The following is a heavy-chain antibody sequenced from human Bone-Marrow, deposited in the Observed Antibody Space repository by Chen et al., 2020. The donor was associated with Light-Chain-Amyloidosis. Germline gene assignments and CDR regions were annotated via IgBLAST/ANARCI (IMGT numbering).Heavy chain of an antibody. CDR2: ISGSGGSR. V-gene: IGHV3-23*01. CDR3: AKDISYDDILPGYPADAFDI. J-gene: IGHJ3*02. Sequence: APGKGLEWVSTISGSGGSRYYGDSVKGRLTISRDNSKNALFLQMNSLRAEDTAVYYCAKDISYDDILPGYPADAFDIWGQGTMVTV. D-gene: IGHD3-9*01.